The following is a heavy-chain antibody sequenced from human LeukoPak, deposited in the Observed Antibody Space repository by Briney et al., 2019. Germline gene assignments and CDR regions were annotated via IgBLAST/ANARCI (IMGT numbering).Heavy chain of an antibody. V-gene: IGHV3-30*02. CDR1: GFTFSSYG. CDR3: AKERYSGYDLDY. D-gene: IGHD5-12*01. Sequence: GGSLRLSCAASGFTFSSYGMHWVRQAPGKGLEWVAFIRYDGSNKYCADSVKGRFTISRDNSKNTLYLQMNSLRAEDTAVYYCAKERYSGYDLDYWGQGTLVTVSS. J-gene: IGHJ4*02. CDR2: IRYDGSNK.